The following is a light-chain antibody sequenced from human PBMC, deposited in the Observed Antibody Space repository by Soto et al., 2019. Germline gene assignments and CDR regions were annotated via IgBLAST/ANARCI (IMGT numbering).Light chain of an antibody. CDR1: SSDVGGYNY. V-gene: IGLV2-8*01. CDR2: DVT. CDR3: SSYAGSNTLV. J-gene: IGLJ2*01. Sequence: QSALTQPPSASGSPGQSVTISCTGTSSDVGGYNYVSWYQQHPGKAPKVMIYDVTKRPSGVPDRFSGSKSGNTASLTVSGLQAEDEADYSCSSYAGSNTLVFGGGTKLTVL.